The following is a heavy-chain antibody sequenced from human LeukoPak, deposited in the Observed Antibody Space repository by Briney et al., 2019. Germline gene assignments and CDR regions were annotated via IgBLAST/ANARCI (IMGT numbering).Heavy chain of an antibody. CDR2: IIPIFGTA. Sequence: VASVKVSCKASGGTFSSYAISWVRQAPGQGLEWMGGIIPIFGTANYAQKFQGRVTITADESTSTAYMELSSLRSEDTAVYYCARDLADYYDSSGYPRSAFDIWGQGTMVTVPS. CDR1: GGTFSSYA. CDR3: ARDLADYYDSSGYPRSAFDI. J-gene: IGHJ3*02. D-gene: IGHD3-22*01. V-gene: IGHV1-69*13.